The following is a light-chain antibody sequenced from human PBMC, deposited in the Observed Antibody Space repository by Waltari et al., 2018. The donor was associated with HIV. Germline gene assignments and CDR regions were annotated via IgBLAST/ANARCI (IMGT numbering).Light chain of an antibody. CDR2: AAS. Sequence: DIHLTQSPSFLSASVGDRVTITCRASLGINSYLAWYQQNPGKAPKLLIDAASTLQSGVPSRFSGSGSGTEFTLTISSLQPEDFATYYCQQLNGYPRFAGGTRVEVK. J-gene: IGKJ4*01. CDR1: LGINSY. V-gene: IGKV1-9*01. CDR3: QQLNGYPR.